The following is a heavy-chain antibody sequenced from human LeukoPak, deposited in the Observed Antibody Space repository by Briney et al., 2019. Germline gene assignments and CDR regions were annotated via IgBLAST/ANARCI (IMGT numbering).Heavy chain of an antibody. D-gene: IGHD3-16*02. CDR3: AKDRQSLGELSLDY. Sequence: PWGSLRLSCAASGFTFSSYAMSWVRQAPGKGLEWVSAISGSGGSTYYADSVKGRFTISRDNSKNTLYLQMNSLRAEDTAVYYCAKDRQSLGELSLDYWGQGTLVTVSS. V-gene: IGHV3-23*01. CDR1: GFTFSSYA. CDR2: ISGSGGST. J-gene: IGHJ4*02.